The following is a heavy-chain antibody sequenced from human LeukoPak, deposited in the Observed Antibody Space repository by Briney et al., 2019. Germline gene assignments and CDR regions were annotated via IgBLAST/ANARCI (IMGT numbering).Heavy chain of an antibody. V-gene: IGHV3-53*01. CDR3: ARELMNDFWKVAWFDP. D-gene: IGHD3-3*01. CDR2: IYSGGST. J-gene: IGHJ5*02. Sequence: PGGSLRLSCAASGFTVSSNYMSWVRQAPGKGLGWGSVIYSGGSTYYADSVKGRFTISRDNSKNTLYLQMNSLRAEDTAVYYCARELMNDFWKVAWFDPWGQGTLVTVSS. CDR1: GFTVSSNY.